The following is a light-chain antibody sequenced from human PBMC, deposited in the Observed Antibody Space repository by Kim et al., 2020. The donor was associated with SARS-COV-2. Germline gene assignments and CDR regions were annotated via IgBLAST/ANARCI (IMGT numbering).Light chain of an antibody. J-gene: IGLJ2*01. CDR2: DGG. Sequence: QLVLTQQPSVSGAPGQSVTISCTGSSSNIGAGYYVHWFQQLPGTAPKLLIYDGGDRPSGVPDRFSGFNSGTSASLAITGLQAEDEADYYCQSYDTSLRRVVFGGGTQLTVL. CDR1: SSNIGAGYY. V-gene: IGLV1-40*01. CDR3: QSYDTSLRRVV.